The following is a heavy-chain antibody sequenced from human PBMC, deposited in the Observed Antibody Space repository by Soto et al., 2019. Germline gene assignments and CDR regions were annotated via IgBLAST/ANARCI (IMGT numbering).Heavy chain of an antibody. V-gene: IGHV4-39*01. J-gene: IGHJ3*02. D-gene: IGHD5-12*01. CDR1: GGSISSSSYY. Sequence: TSETLSLTCTVSGGSISSSSYYWGWIRQPPGKGLELIGIIYYSGSTYYNPSLKIRVTISVDTSKNQFSLKLSFVTAADTAVYYCARRGGVATNAFDIWGQGTMVTVSS. CDR3: ARRGGVATNAFDI. CDR2: IYYSGST.